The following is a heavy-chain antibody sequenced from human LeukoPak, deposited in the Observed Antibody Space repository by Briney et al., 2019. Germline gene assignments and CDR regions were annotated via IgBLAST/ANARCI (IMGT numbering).Heavy chain of an antibody. D-gene: IGHD6-13*01. V-gene: IGHV1-2*02. Sequence: ASVKVSCTASGYTFTSHAISWVRQAPGQGLEWMGWINPNSGGTNYAQKFQGRVTMTRDTSISTAYMELSRLRSDDTAVYYCARDVPAGNNCFDPWGQGTLVTVSS. CDR1: GYTFTSHA. CDR3: ARDVPAGNNCFDP. CDR2: INPNSGGT. J-gene: IGHJ5*02.